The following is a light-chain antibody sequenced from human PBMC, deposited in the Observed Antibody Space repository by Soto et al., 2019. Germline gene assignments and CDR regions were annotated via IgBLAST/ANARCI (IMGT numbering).Light chain of an antibody. CDR2: GAS. V-gene: IGKV3-11*01. Sequence: EIVLTQSPSTLSPSPGERATLSCRASQSVRSNLAWYQQKPGQAPRLLISGASTRATGIPVRFSGSGSGTDFTLTISSLEPEDFAVYFCQQHSNWPITFGQGTRLEI. CDR1: QSVRSN. J-gene: IGKJ5*01. CDR3: QQHSNWPIT.